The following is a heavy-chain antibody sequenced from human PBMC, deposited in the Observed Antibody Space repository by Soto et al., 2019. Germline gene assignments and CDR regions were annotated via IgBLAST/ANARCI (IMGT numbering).Heavy chain of an antibody. CDR3: ARLSDSNPMWYYYYGMDV. V-gene: IGHV1-69*06. CDR2: IIPIFGTA. J-gene: IGHJ6*02. D-gene: IGHD4-4*01. Sequence: QVQLVQSGAEVKKPGSSVKVSCKASGGTFSSYAISWVRQAPGQGLEWMGGIIPIFGTANYAQKFQGRVTITADKSTCTAYMELSSLRSEDTAVYYCARLSDSNPMWYYYYGMDVWGQGTTVTVSS. CDR1: GGTFSSYA.